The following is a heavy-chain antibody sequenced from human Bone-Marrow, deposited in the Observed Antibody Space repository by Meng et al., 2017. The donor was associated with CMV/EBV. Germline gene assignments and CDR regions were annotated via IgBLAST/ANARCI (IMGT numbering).Heavy chain of an antibody. V-gene: IGHV3-15*01. CDR2: IKSKTDGGTT. CDR1: GFTFSNAW. J-gene: IGHJ4*02. D-gene: IGHD3-22*01. Sequence: GGSLRLSCAASGFTFSNAWMSWVRQAPGRGLEWVGRIKSKTDGGTTDYAAPVKGRFTISRDDSKNTLYLQMNSLKTEDTAVYYCTTDPFNYYDSSGYRSTYFDYWGQGTLVTVSS. CDR3: TTDPFNYYDSSGYRSTYFDY.